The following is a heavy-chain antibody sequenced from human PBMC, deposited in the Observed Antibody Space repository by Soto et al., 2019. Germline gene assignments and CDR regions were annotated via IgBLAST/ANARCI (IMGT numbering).Heavy chain of an antibody. V-gene: IGHV3-21*06. CDR3: ARVTYRRQRVSTYPGMDV. CDR1: GFTFSTYS. J-gene: IGHJ6*02. Sequence: GGSLRLSCTASGFTFSTYSMNWVRQAPGKGLEWVSSISSASSYIHYGDSVRGRFTISRDNAQSSLFLQMNSLRVEDTAIYYCARVTYRRQRVSTYPGMDVWGQGTTVTVS. CDR2: ISSASSYI. D-gene: IGHD2-21*01.